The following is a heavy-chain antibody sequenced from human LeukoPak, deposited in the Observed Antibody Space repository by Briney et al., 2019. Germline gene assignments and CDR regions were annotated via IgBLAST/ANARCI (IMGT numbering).Heavy chain of an antibody. CDR2: TYYRSKWYN. CDR3: ARAPADYGGNSLFDY. V-gene: IGHV6-1*01. D-gene: IGHD4-23*01. Sequence: SQTLSLTCAISGDSVSSNSAAWNWIRQSPSRGLEWLGRTYYRSKWYNGYAVSVKSRITINPDTSKNQFSLQLHSVTPEDTAVYCCARAPADYGGNSLFDYWGQGTLVTVSS. J-gene: IGHJ4*02. CDR1: GDSVSSNSAA.